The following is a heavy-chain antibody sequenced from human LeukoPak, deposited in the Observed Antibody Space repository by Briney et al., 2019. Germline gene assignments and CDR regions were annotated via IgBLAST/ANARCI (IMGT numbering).Heavy chain of an antibody. CDR3: AYNRNFALDN. D-gene: IGHD1-14*01. Sequence: GSLRLSCAASGFTFSSSAMSWVRQPPGKGLEWIGEIYHTGDANYKPSLRSRVTMSVDTSKNHFSLKLTSVTAADTAVYYCAYNRNFALDNWGQGTLVTVSS. CDR1: GFTFSSSA. J-gene: IGHJ4*02. V-gene: IGHV4-4*02. CDR2: IYHTGDA.